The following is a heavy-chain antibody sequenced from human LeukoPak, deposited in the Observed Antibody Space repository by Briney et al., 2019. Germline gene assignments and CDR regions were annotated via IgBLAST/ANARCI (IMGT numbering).Heavy chain of an antibody. V-gene: IGHV4-4*02. J-gene: IGHJ6*03. D-gene: IGHD3-9*01. Sequence: PSETLSLTCAVSGGSISSSNWWSWVRQPPGKGLEWIGEIYHSGSTNYNPSLKSRVTISVDKSKNQFSLKLSSVTAADTAVYYCAKRAHLMDVWFMDVWGKGTTVTVSS. CDR2: IYHSGST. CDR3: AKRAHLMDVWFMDV. CDR1: GGSISSSNW.